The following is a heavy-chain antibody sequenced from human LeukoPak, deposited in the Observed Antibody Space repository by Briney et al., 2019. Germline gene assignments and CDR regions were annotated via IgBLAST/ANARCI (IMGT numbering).Heavy chain of an antibody. CDR3: ATQPPAGDIVATSY. Sequence: PGGSLRLSCAASGFTFSNYALHWVRQAPGKGLEWVAVISYDGSNKFYADSVRGRFTISRDNSKNTLFLQMNSLRAEDTALYYCATQPPAGDIVATSYWGQGTLVTVSS. D-gene: IGHD5-12*01. V-gene: IGHV3-30*04. CDR1: GFTFSNYA. J-gene: IGHJ4*02. CDR2: ISYDGSNK.